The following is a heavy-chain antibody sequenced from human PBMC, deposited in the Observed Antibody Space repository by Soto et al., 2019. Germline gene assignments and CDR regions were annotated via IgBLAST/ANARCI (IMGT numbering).Heavy chain of an antibody. CDR1: GGTFSSYA. CDR2: IIPIFGTT. V-gene: IGHV1-69*13. J-gene: IGHJ4*02. D-gene: IGHD6-19*01. CDR3: ARDGITVAGNFDY. Sequence: GASVKVSCKASGGTFSSYAISWVRQAPGQGLEWMGGIIPIFGTTNYAQKFQGRVTLTADESTSTAYMELSSLRSEDTAVYYWARDGITVAGNFDYWGQGALVTVSS.